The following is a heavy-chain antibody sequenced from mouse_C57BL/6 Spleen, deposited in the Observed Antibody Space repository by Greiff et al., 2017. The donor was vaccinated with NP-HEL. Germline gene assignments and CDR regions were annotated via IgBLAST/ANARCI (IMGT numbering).Heavy chain of an antibody. D-gene: IGHD1-1*01. V-gene: IGHV2-9-1*01. J-gene: IGHJ1*03. CDR1: GFSLTSYA. Sequence: VKLMESGPGLVAPSPSLSITCTVSGFSLTSYAISWVRQPPGKGLEWLGVIWTGGGTNYNSALKSRLSISKDNSKSQVFLKMNSLQTDDTARYYCARRGNTVVATSWYFDVWGTGTTVTVSS. CDR3: ARRGNTVVATSWYFDV. CDR2: IWTGGGT.